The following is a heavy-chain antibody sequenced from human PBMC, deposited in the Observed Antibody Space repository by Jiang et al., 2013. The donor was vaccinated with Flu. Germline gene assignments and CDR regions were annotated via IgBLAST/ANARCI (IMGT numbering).Heavy chain of an antibody. CDR1: GYTFTGYY. CDR2: INPNSGGT. D-gene: IGHD1-20*01. V-gene: IGHV1-2*02. Sequence: SGAEVKKPGASVKVSCKTSGYTFTGYYMHWVRQAPGQGLEWMGWINPNSGGTNYAQKFQGRVTMTRDTSISTAYMELSRLRSDDTAVYYCARVRRYNWNDPGCFDYWGQGTLVTVSS. J-gene: IGHJ4*02. CDR3: ARVRRYNWNDPGCFDY.